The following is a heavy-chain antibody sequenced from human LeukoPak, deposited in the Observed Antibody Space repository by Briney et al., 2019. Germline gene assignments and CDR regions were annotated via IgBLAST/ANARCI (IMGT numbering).Heavy chain of an antibody. Sequence: SETLSLACAVYGGSFSGYYWSWIRQPPGKGLEWIGEINHSGSTNYNPSLKSRVTISVDTSKNQFSLKLSSVTAADTAVYFCARTTEGGYTYDYFYYYYMDVWGKGTTVTISS. J-gene: IGHJ6*03. CDR2: INHSGST. D-gene: IGHD5-18*01. V-gene: IGHV4-34*01. CDR1: GGSFSGYY. CDR3: ARTTEGGYTYDYFYYYYMDV.